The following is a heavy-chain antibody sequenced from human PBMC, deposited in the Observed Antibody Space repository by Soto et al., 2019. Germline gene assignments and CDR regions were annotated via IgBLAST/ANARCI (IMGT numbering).Heavy chain of an antibody. CDR1: GFTFSSYA. V-gene: IGHV3-23*01. CDR2: ISGSGGST. D-gene: IGHD2-15*01. Sequence: PGGSLRLSCAASGFTFSSYAMSWVRQAPGKGLEWVSAISGSGGSTYYADSVKGRFTISRDNSKNTLYLQMNSLRAEDTAVYYCANEERYCSGGSCHHDAFDIWGQGTMVTVSS. CDR3: ANEERYCSGGSCHHDAFDI. J-gene: IGHJ3*02.